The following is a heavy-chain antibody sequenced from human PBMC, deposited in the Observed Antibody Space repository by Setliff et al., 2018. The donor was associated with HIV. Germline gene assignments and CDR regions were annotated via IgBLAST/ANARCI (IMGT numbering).Heavy chain of an antibody. V-gene: IGHV4-31*03. CDR3: AIGRFEDILTCFYFDS. CDR2: IYYSGSA. Sequence: PSETLSLTCTVSGGSISSGGDYWTWIRQHPGKALEWVGHIYYSGSASYNPSLKRRLTISLDTSKNQFSLNLRSVTAADKAIYYCAIGRFEDILTCFYFDSWGQGTLVTVSS. CDR1: GGSISSGGDY. D-gene: IGHD3-9*01. J-gene: IGHJ4*02.